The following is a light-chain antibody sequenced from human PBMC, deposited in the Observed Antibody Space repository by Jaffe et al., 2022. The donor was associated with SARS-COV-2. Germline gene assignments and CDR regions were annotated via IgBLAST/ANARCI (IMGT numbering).Light chain of an antibody. Sequence: QSGLTQPPSVSGAPGQRVTIYCTGSRSNIGAGYDVYWYQQLPGTAPKLLIYGNNNLISGNNNRPSGVPDRFSGSKSGTSASLAITGLQAEDEADYYCQSYDSSLSGYVFGTGTKLTVL. CDR1: RSNIGAGYD. CDR2: GNN. J-gene: IGLJ1*01. V-gene: IGLV1-40*01. CDR3: QSYDSSLSGYV.